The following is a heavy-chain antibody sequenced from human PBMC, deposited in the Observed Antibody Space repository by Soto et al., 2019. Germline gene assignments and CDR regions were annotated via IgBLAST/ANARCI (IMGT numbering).Heavy chain of an antibody. V-gene: IGHV4-39*01. CDR2: IYYSGST. Sequence: QLQLQESGPGLVKPSETLSLTCTVSGGSISSSSYYWGWIRQPPGKGLEWIGSIYYSGSTYYNPSLKSRVPVXAXTXXHQFSLELSSVAAADTAVYYCERPYYYGAGMAFDPWGPGTLVTVSS. CDR1: GGSISSSSYY. J-gene: IGHJ5*02. CDR3: ERPYYYGAGMAFDP. D-gene: IGHD3-10*01.